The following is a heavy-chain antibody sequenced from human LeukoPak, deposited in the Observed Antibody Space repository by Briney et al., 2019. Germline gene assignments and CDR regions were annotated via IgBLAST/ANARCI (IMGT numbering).Heavy chain of an antibody. CDR3: AKGSEWLLGG. D-gene: IGHD3-3*01. Sequence: GGSLRLSCAASGFTFSSYGMHWVRQAPGKGLEWVAVISYDGSNKYYADSVKGRFTISRDNSKNTLYLQMNSLRAEDTAVYYCAKGSEWLLGGWGQGTLVTVSS. J-gene: IGHJ4*02. CDR1: GFTFSSYG. CDR2: ISYDGSNK. V-gene: IGHV3-30*18.